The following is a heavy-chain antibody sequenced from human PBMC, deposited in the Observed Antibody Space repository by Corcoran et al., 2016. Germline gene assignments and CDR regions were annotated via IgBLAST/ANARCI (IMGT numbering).Heavy chain of an antibody. D-gene: IGHD3-22*01. J-gene: IGHJ5*02. V-gene: IGHV1-18*01. CDR3: AGYYYDSSGTTGWFDP. CDR1: GYTFTSYG. Sequence: QVQLVQSGAEVKKPGASVKVSCKASGYTFTSYGMSWVRQAPGQGLECMGWISAYNGNKNYAQKLQGRVTMTTDTSTSTAYMELRRLRSDDTAVYYCAGYYYDSSGTTGWFDPWGQGTLVTVSS. CDR2: ISAYNGNK.